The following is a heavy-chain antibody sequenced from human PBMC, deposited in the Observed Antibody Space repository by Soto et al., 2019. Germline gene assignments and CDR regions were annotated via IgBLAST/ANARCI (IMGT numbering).Heavy chain of an antibody. CDR3: ASMVGSLKKYSSGWYFDY. CDR1: GGSISSSNW. D-gene: IGHD6-19*01. Sequence: QVQLQESGPGLVKPSGTLSLTCAVSGGSISSSNWWSWVRQPPGKGLEWIGEIYHSGSTNYNPSLKSRVTISVDKSKNQFSLKLSSVTAADTAVYYCASMVGSLKKYSSGWYFDYWGQGTLVTVSS. J-gene: IGHJ4*02. CDR2: IYHSGST. V-gene: IGHV4-4*02.